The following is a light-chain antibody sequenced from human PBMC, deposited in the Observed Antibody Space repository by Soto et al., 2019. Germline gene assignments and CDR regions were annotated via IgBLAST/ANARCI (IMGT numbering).Light chain of an antibody. CDR1: NIGGKN. CDR2: RDY. V-gene: IGLV3-9*01. Sequence: SYDLTQPLSVSVALGQTATITCGGNNIGGKNVHWYQQKPGQAPVLVIYRDYNRPSGIPERFPGSNSGHTATLTISRVQPGDEADYYCQVWDNRGYVFGTGTKVTVL. CDR3: QVWDNRGYV. J-gene: IGLJ1*01.